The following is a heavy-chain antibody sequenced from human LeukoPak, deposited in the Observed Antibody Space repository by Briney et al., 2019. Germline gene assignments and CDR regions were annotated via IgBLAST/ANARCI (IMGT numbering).Heavy chain of an antibody. CDR2: ISAYNGNT. CDR1: GYTFTSYG. Sequence: ASVKVSCKASGYTFTSYGISWVRQAPGQGLEWMGWISAYNGNTNYAQKLQGRVTMTTDTSTSTAYMELRSLRSDDTAVYYCAGDSTVDTATEPNWFDPWGQGTLVTVSS. V-gene: IGHV1-18*01. CDR3: AGDSTVDTATEPNWFDP. J-gene: IGHJ5*02. D-gene: IGHD5-18*01.